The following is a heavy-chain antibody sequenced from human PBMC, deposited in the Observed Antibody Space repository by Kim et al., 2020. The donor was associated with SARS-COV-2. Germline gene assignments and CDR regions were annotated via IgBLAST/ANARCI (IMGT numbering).Heavy chain of an antibody. J-gene: IGHJ4*02. CDR3: ARNYGDYAYNFDY. CDR2: ISSSSSYI. Sequence: GGSLRLSCAASGFTFSSYSMNWVRQAPGKGLEWVSSISSSSSYIYYADSVKGRFTTSRDNAKNSLYLQMNSLRAEDTAVYYCARNYGDYAYNFDYWGQGTLVTVSS. V-gene: IGHV3-21*01. CDR1: GFTFSSYS. D-gene: IGHD4-17*01.